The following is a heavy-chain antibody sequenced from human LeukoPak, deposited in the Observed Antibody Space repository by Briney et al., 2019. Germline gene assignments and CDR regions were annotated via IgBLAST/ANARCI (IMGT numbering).Heavy chain of an antibody. Sequence: ASVKVSCKASGYTFTSYYMHWVRHAPGQGLEWMGIINPSGGSTSYAQKFQGRVTMTRDMSTSTVYMELSSLRSEDTAVYYCARDPSGWYSFDAFDIWGQGTMVTVSS. CDR2: INPSGGST. CDR3: ARDPSGWYSFDAFDI. J-gene: IGHJ3*02. D-gene: IGHD6-19*01. CDR1: GYTFTSYY. V-gene: IGHV1-46*01.